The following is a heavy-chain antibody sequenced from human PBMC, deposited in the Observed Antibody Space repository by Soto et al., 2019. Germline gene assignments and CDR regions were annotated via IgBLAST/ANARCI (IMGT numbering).Heavy chain of an antibody. CDR1: GFTFSSYS. J-gene: IGHJ5*02. V-gene: IGHV3-21*01. D-gene: IGHD2-2*01. CDR3: ARADNIVVVPAAIPHPDS. CDR2: ISSSSSYI. Sequence: GGFLRLSCAASGFTFSSYSMNWVRQAPGKGLEWVSSISSSSSYIYYADSVKGRFTISRDNAKNSLYLQMNSLRAEDTAVYYCARADNIVVVPAAIPHPDSWGQGTLVTLSS.